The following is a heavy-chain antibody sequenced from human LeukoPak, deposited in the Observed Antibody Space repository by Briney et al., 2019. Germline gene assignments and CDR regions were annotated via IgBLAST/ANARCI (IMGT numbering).Heavy chain of an antibody. Sequence: ASVKVSCKASGYTFTSYAMHWVRQAPGQRLEWMGWINAGNGNTKYSQKFQGRVTITRDTSASTAYMELSSLRSEDTAVYYCARDQYYDFWSGYYTGFSIQDRAFDIWGQGTMVTVSS. V-gene: IGHV1-3*01. CDR3: ARDQYYDFWSGYYTGFSIQDRAFDI. CDR1: GYTFTSYA. D-gene: IGHD3-3*01. J-gene: IGHJ3*02. CDR2: INAGNGNT.